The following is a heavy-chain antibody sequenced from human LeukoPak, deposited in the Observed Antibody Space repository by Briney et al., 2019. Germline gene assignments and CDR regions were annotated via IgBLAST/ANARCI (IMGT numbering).Heavy chain of an antibody. CDR3: AREGAVAGFDY. CDR2: INPRGGVT. D-gene: IGHD6-19*01. V-gene: IGHV1-46*01. Sequence: ASVKVSCKASGYTFTNYYIHWVRQAPGQGLERMGIINPRGGVTSYARKFQGRVSMTRDTSTSTVNMEVSSLTSDDTAVFYCAREGAVAGFDYWGQGTLVIVSS. J-gene: IGHJ4*02. CDR1: GYTFTNYY.